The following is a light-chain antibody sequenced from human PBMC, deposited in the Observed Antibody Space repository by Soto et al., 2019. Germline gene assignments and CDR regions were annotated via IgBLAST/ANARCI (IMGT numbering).Light chain of an antibody. CDR3: QQYNNWPPVT. J-gene: IGKJ4*01. CDR1: QSVSSN. V-gene: IGKV3-15*01. Sequence: ERVVTQSPSTLSVSPGERATLSCRASQSVSSNLAWYQQKPGQAPRLLIYGASTRATGIPARFSGSGSGTEFTLTISSLQSEDFAVYYCQQYNNWPPVTFGGGTKVDIK. CDR2: GAS.